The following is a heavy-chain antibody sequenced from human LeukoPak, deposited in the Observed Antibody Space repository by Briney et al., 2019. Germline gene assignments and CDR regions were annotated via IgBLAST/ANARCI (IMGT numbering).Heavy chain of an antibody. CDR2: IRYDGSNK. CDR1: GFTFSNYD. V-gene: IGHV3-30*02. Sequence: GGSLRLSCAASGFTFSNYDMHWVRQAPGKGLEWVALIRYDGSNKNYADSVKGRFSISRDNSKNTLYLQMNSLRGEDTTVYHCTRDSGYNAFDIWGQGTLVTVSS. CDR3: TRDSGYNAFDI. D-gene: IGHD5-12*01. J-gene: IGHJ3*02.